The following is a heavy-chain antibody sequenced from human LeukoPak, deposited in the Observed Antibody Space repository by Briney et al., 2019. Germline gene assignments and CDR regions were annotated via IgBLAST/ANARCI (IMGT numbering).Heavy chain of an antibody. J-gene: IGHJ4*02. CDR3: ARDRGYSNFDY. Sequence: QSGGSLRLSCAASGFGFSNYWMSWVRQAPGKGLEWVAKMNEDGSEKNYVDSVKGRFTISRDNAQDSLYLQMNSLRAEDTAVYYCARDRGYSNFDYWGQGTLLTVSS. D-gene: IGHD4-11*01. CDR2: MNEDGSEK. CDR1: GFGFSNYW. V-gene: IGHV3-7*01.